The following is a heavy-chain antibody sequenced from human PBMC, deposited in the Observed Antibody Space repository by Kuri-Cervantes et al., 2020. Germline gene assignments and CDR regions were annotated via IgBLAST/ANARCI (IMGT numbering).Heavy chain of an antibody. V-gene: IGHV4-4*07. J-gene: IGHJ4*02. D-gene: IGHD3-16*02. CDR1: GGSISSYY. Sequence: SETLSLTCTVSGGSISSYYWSWIRQPAGKGLEWIGRIYTSGNTNYNPSLKSRVTISVDTSKNQFSLKLSSVTAADTAVYYCARVGHDYIWGSYRDHYYFDYWGQGTLVTVSS. CDR2: IYTSGNT. CDR3: ARVGHDYIWGSYRDHYYFDY.